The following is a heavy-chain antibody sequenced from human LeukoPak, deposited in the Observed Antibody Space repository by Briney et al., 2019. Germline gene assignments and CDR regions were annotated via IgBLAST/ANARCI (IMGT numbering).Heavy chain of an antibody. J-gene: IGHJ4*02. CDR2: ISSSSSTI. D-gene: IGHD6-13*01. CDR3: VREPSYSSGWYPYFFDY. Sequence: GGSLRLSCAASEFTFSNYSVNWVRQAPGKGLEWVSYISSSSSTIYYADSVKGRFTISRDNAKNSVYLQMNSLRAEDTAVYYCVREPSYSSGWYPYFFDYWGQGTQVTVSS. CDR1: EFTFSNYS. V-gene: IGHV3-48*01.